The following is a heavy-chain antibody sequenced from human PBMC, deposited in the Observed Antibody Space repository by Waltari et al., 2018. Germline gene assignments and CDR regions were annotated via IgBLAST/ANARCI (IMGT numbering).Heavy chain of an antibody. J-gene: IGHJ4*02. V-gene: IGHV5-51*01. CDR3: ARQAYYGSGRGASDY. CDR2: IYPGDSDT. CDR1: GYRFTSYW. D-gene: IGHD3-10*01. Sequence: EVQLVQSGAEVKKPGESLKISFKGSGYRFTSYWNGWLRPMPGKGLEWMGIIYPGDSDTRYSPSFQGQVTISADKSSSTAYLQWSSLKASDTAMYYCARQAYYGSGRGASDYWGQGTLVAVSS.